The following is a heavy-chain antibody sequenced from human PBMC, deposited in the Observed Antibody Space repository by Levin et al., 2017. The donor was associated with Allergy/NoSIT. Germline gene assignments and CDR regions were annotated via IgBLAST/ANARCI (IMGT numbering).Heavy chain of an antibody. CDR3: TRDFGAAAGI. J-gene: IGHJ4*02. CDR2: IYNDAST. Sequence: GGSLRLSCAASGFTVSSYYLSWVRQAPGKGLEWVSVIYNDASTYYADSVKGRFTISRDNSKNTMYLQMNSLRAQDTAVYYCTRDFGAAAGIWGQGTLVTVSS. V-gene: IGHV3-66*01. D-gene: IGHD6-13*01. CDR1: GFTVSSYY.